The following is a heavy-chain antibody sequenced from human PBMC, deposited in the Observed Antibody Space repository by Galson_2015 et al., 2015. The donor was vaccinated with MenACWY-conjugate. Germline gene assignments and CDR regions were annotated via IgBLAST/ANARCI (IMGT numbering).Heavy chain of an antibody. V-gene: IGHV3-23*01. Sequence: SLRLSCAASGFSFSNYAMNWVRQAPGKGLEWVSAITGGGDSTYYADSVKGRFTISRDNSKNTLYLQMNSLRAEDTAIYYCAKDLSSGWYGSGVWGQGALVTVSS. CDR1: GFSFSNYA. D-gene: IGHD6-19*01. CDR3: AKDLSSGWYGSGV. J-gene: IGHJ4*02. CDR2: ITGGGDST.